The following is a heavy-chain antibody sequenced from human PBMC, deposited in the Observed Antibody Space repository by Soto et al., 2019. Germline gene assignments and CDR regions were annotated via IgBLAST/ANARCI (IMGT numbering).Heavy chain of an antibody. CDR3: AKADGKQWLLPHLDK. Sequence: EVQLLESGGGVVQPGGSLRLSCVASGFNFKKFAMSWVRQAPGEGLEWVSGISCCGGSTSYADSVKGRFSIARDDSTNTLSLRINNLRVEDTAQYYFAKADGKQWLLPHLDKWGQVTLVAVS. D-gene: IGHD6-19*01. J-gene: IGHJ1*01. V-gene: IGHV3-23*01. CDR2: ISCCGGST. CDR1: GFNFKKFA.